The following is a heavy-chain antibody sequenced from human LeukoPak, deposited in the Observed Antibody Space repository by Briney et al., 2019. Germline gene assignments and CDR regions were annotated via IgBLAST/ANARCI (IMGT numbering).Heavy chain of an antibody. J-gene: IGHJ4*02. CDR1: GIPFSRNS. CDR2: ISESTKQK. CDR3: AKDSVGENFDY. Sequence: GGSLRLSCVASGIPFSRNSMHWVRRAPGGGPEWLAFISESTKQKNYADSVQGRFTISRDNSKNTLYLQMNSLRAEDTAVYYCAKDSVGENFDYWGQGTLVTVSS. V-gene: IGHV3-30*04. D-gene: IGHD2/OR15-2a*01.